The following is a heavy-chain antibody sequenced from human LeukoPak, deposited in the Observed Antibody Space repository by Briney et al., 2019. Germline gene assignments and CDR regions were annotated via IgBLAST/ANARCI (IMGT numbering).Heavy chain of an antibody. CDR2: INTNTGNP. CDR3: ARGGVGALNPHDY. V-gene: IGHV7-4-1*02. D-gene: IGHD1-26*01. J-gene: IGHJ4*02. Sequence: ASVKVSCKASGYTFTSYAMNWVRQAPGQGPEWMGWINTNTGNPTYAQGFTGRFVFSLDTSVSTAYLQISSLKTEDTAIYYCARGGVGALNPHDYWGQGTLVTVSS. CDR1: GYTFTSYA.